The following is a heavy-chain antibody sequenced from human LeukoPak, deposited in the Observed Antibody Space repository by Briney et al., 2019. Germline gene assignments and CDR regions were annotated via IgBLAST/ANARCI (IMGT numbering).Heavy chain of an antibody. CDR1: GFTFSSYG. J-gene: IGHJ6*02. Sequence: GGSLRLSCAASGFTFSSYGMHWVRQAPGQRLEWMGWINAGNGNTKYSQKFQGRVTITRDTSASTAYMELSSLRSEDTAVYYCARERSYYYGMDVWGQGTTVTVSS. CDR3: ARERSYYYGMDV. D-gene: IGHD4-17*01. V-gene: IGHV1-3*01. CDR2: INAGNGNT.